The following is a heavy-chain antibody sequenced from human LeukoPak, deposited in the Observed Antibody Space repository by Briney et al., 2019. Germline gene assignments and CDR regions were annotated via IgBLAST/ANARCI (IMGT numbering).Heavy chain of an antibody. CDR1: GFTFSSYS. CDR3: ARDLPVVTPVLDY. J-gene: IGHJ4*02. Sequence: GGSLRLSCAASGFTFSSYSMNWVRQAPGKGLGWVSSISSSSSYIYYADSVKGRFTISRDNAKNSLYLQMNSLRAEDTAVYYCARDLPVVTPVLDYWGQGTLVTVSS. D-gene: IGHD4-23*01. V-gene: IGHV3-21*01. CDR2: ISSSSSYI.